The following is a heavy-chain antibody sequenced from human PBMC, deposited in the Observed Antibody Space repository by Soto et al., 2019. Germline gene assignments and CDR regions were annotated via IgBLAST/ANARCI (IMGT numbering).Heavy chain of an antibody. D-gene: IGHD2-15*01. Sequence: EVHLVESGGGLVQPGGSLRLSCAVSGFTFSSCTMNWVRQAPGKGLEWVSSISPSSGHIYYADSVKGRFTISRDNAKNSLFLQMNSLRGEDTAVYYCSGCSGGACHKNYGMEVWGQGTTVTVSS. CDR2: ISPSSGHI. J-gene: IGHJ6*02. CDR3: SGCSGGACHKNYGMEV. CDR1: GFTFSSCT. V-gene: IGHV3-21*06.